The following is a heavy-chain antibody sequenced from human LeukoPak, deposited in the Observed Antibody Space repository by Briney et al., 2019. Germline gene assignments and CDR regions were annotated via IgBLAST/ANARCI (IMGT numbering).Heavy chain of an antibody. Sequence: RPGRSLRLSCAASGFTFSNYVMHWVRQAPGKGLEWVTIISYDGSNKYFADSVKGRFTISRDNSKNTLYLQMNSLRAEDTAVYYCARPTTILLFGSDAFDIWGQGTMVTVSS. V-gene: IGHV3-30-3*01. CDR1: GFTFSNYV. CDR3: ARPTTILLFGSDAFDI. D-gene: IGHD3-10*01. J-gene: IGHJ3*02. CDR2: ISYDGSNK.